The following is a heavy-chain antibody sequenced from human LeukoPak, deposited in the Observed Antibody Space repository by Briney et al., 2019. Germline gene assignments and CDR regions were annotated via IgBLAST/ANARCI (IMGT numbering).Heavy chain of an antibody. V-gene: IGHV3-48*03. CDR3: ARDYCSGGSCYGGHDY. J-gene: IGHJ4*02. CDR1: GFTFISYE. CDR2: ISSSGSTT. D-gene: IGHD2-15*01. Sequence: GALRLSCAASGFTFISYEMNWVRQAPGKGLEWVSHISSSGSTTYYADSVKGRFTISRDNAKNSLYLQMNSLRAEDTAFYYCARDYCSGGSCYGGHDYWGQGTLVTVSS.